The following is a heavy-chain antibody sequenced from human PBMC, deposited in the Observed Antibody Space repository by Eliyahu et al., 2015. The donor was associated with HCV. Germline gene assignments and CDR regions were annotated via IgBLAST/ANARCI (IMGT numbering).Heavy chain of an antibody. CDR3: ARLPVYTSFGWFDP. J-gene: IGHJ5*02. V-gene: IGHV4-31*03. Sequence: QVQLQESGPGLVMPSQTLSLTCSLSGDSISSGTYYWTWIRQHPGKGLEWIAYINYRGISNHNPPLKSRVTISMDTSKNQFSLKLSSVTAADTAVYFCARLPVYTSFGWFDPWGQGTPVTVS. CDR2: INYRGIS. D-gene: IGHD2-2*01. CDR1: GDSISSGTYY.